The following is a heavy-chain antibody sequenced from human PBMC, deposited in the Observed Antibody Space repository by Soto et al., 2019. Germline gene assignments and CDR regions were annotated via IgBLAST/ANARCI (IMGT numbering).Heavy chain of an antibody. CDR1: GYTFTSYA. J-gene: IGHJ4*02. CDR2: INAGNGNT. Sequence: GASVKVSCKASGYTFTSYAMHWVRQAPGQRLEWMGWINAGNGNTKYSQKFQGRVTITRDTSASTAYMELSSLRSEDTAVYYCARDGSITMVRGVTVDDWGQGTLVTVSS. V-gene: IGHV1-3*01. CDR3: ARDGSITMVRGVTVDD. D-gene: IGHD3-10*01.